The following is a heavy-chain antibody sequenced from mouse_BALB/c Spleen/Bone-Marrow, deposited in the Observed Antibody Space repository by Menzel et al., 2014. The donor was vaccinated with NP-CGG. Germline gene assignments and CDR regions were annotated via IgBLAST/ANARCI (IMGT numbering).Heavy chain of an antibody. CDR2: IYPSDSYT. V-gene: IGHV1-69*02. J-gene: IGHJ4*01. CDR3: TRRDYAMDY. Sequence: VKLMESGAELVRPGASVKLSCKASGYTFTSYWINWVKQRPGQGLEWIGNIYPSDSYTNYNQKFKDKATLTVDKSSSTAYMQLSSPTSEDSAVYYCTRRDYAMDYWGQGTSATVSS. CDR1: GYTFTSYW.